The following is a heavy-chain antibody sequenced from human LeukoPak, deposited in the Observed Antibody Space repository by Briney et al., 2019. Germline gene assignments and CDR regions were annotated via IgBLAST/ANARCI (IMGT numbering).Heavy chain of an antibody. J-gene: IGHJ4*02. CDR2: ITGSGDDA. CDR1: GFTFSNYG. D-gene: IGHD1-26*01. V-gene: IGHV3-23*01. CDR3: AKESTGSSPDY. Sequence: PGGSLRLSCAASGFTFSNYGMGWLRQAPGKGLEWVSAITGSGDDAYYADSVHGRFTMSRDNSKSTLYLQMNSLRVEDTALYYCAKESTGSSPDYWGQGTLVTVSS.